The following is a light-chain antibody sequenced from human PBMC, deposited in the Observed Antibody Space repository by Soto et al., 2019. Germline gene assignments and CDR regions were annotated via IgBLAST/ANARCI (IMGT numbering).Light chain of an antibody. J-gene: IGLJ2*01. Sequence: QSVLTQPASVYGSPVQSITISCSGTSSDVGGYNFVSWYQQHPGKAPRLMIFDVDNRPSGVSTRFSGSKSGNTASLTISGLQAEDEADYYCCSYSGSSTIVVFGGGTKLTVL. CDR1: SSDVGGYNF. CDR2: DVD. V-gene: IGLV2-14*03. CDR3: CSYSGSSTIVV.